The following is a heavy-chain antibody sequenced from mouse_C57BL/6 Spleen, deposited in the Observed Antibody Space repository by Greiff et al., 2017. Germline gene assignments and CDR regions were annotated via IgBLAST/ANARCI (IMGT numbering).Heavy chain of an antibody. J-gene: IGHJ3*01. V-gene: IGHV1-26*01. Sequence: EVQLQQSGPELMKPGASVKISCKASGYTFTDYYMNWVKQSHGKSLEWIGDINPNNGGTSYNQKFKGKATLTVDKSSSTAYMELRSLTSEDSAVYYCARIDWFAYWGQGTLVTVSA. CDR1: GYTFTDYY. CDR3: ARIDWFAY. CDR2: INPNNGGT.